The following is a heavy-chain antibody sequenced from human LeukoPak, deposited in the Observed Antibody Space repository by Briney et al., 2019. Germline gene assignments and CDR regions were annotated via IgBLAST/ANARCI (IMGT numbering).Heavy chain of an antibody. V-gene: IGHV4-59*12. CDR2: IYFSGST. J-gene: IGHJ4*02. CDR1: GGSISSYY. Sequence: SETLSLTCTVSGGSISSYYWSWIRQPPGKGLEWIGYIYFSGSTYYNPSLRSRVTISVDTSKNQFSLKVRSVTAADTAVYYCAREGDGSLKFDYWGQGTLVTVSS. CDR3: AREGDGSLKFDY. D-gene: IGHD3-10*01.